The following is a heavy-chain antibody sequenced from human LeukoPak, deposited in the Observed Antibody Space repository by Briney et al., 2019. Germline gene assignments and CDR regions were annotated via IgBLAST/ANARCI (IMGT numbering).Heavy chain of an antibody. D-gene: IGHD6-13*01. CDR1: GYTFTSYA. V-gene: IGHV1-2*02. J-gene: IGHJ4*02. CDR2: INPNSGGT. Sequence: ASVKVSCKASGYTFTSYAMHWVRQAPGQRLEWMGWINPNSGGTNYAQKFQGRVTMTRNTSISTAYMELSSLRSEDTAVYYCARGEAAAGDWGQGTLVTVSS. CDR3: ARGEAAAGD.